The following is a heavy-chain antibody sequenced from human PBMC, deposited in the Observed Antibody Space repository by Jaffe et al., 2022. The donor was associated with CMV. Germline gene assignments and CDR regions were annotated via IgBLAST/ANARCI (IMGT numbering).Heavy chain of an antibody. CDR1: GFIFSSQW. V-gene: IGHV3-7*03. CDR2: IKQGGREK. J-gene: IGHJ4*02. Sequence: EVQLVESGGGLVQPGGSLRLSCVGSGFIFSSQWMTWVRQAPGRGLEWVANIKQGGREKKYVDSVKGRFTISRDDAKDSLYLQMNSLRAGDTATYYCAGGSGWLIEYWGQGTPVIVSS. D-gene: IGHD6-19*01. CDR3: AGGSGWLIEY.